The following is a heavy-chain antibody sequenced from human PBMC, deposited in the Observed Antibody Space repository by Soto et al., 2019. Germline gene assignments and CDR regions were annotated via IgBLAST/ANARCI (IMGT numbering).Heavy chain of an antibody. CDR2: IIPIFGTA. CDR1: GGTFSSYA. D-gene: IGHD6-6*01. J-gene: IGHJ5*02. Sequence: SVKVSCKASGGTFSSYAISWVRQAPGQGLEWMGGIIPIFGTANYAQKFQGRVTITADESTSTAYMELSSLRSEDTAVYYCARNIAARRGNWFDPWGQGTLVTVSS. CDR3: ARNIAARRGNWFDP. V-gene: IGHV1-69*13.